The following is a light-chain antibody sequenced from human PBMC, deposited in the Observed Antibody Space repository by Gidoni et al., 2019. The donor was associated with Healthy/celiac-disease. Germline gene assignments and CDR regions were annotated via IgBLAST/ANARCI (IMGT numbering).Light chain of an antibody. CDR2: AAS. CDR1: QSISSN. CDR3: QQSYSTPRGYT. Sequence: DIQMTQSPSSLSASVGDSVTITCRASQSISSNLNLYQQNPGKAPTLLIYAASSLQRGVPSRFSGSGSGTDFTITISSLQPEDFATYYCQQSYSTPRGYTFXXXTKLEIK. J-gene: IGKJ2*01. V-gene: IGKV1-39*01.